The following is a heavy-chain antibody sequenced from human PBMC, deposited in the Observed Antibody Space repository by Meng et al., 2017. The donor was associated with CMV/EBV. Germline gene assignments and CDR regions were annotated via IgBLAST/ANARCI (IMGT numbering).Heavy chain of an antibody. V-gene: IGHV1-18*01. Sequence: ASVKVSCKASGYTFTSYGISWVRQAPGQGLEWMGWISAYNGNTNYAQKLQGRVTMTTDTSTSTAYMELRSLRSDDTAVYYCARDQSPTIFGVAVYYYGMDVWGQGTTVTVS. CDR1: GYTFTSYG. CDR2: ISAYNGNT. D-gene: IGHD3-3*01. CDR3: ARDQSPTIFGVAVYYYGMDV. J-gene: IGHJ6*02.